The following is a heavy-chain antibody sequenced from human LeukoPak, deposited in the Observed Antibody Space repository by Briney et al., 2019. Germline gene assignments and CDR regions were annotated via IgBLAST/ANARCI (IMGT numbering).Heavy chain of an antibody. D-gene: IGHD3-16*01. CDR1: GFSISSSA. CDR3: AREWGPNAFDI. J-gene: IGHJ3*02. Sequence: GGSLRLSCAASGFSISSSAMNWVRQAPGKGLEWVSSIIASYICYADSVKGRFTISRDNSKNTLYLQMNSLRAEDTAVYYCAREWGPNAFDIWGQGTMVTVSS. V-gene: IGHV3-21*01. CDR2: IIASYI.